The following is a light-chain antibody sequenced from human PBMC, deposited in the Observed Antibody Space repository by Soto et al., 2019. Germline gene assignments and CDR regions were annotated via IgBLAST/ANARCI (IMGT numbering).Light chain of an antibody. CDR1: SSDVGGYNY. V-gene: IGLV2-14*01. CDR2: HVS. Sequence: QSALTQPASVSGSPGQSITISCTGTSSDVGGYNYVSWYQQYPGKAPKLMIYHVSNRPSGVSNRFSGSKSGNSASLTISWLKAEDEADYYCSSYTSTSTYVFGTGTKLTVL. CDR3: SSYTSTSTYV. J-gene: IGLJ1*01.